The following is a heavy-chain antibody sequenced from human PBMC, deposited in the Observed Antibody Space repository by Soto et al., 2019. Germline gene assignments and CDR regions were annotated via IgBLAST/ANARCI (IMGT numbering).Heavy chain of an antibody. J-gene: IGHJ5*02. V-gene: IGHV1-18*01. Sequence: RQAPGQGLEWMGWITAYNGNTKYAQKLQGRVTMTTDTSTSTAYMELRSLRSDDTAVYYCAREGPNHRLSWGQGTLVTVSS. CDR3: AREGPNHRLS. CDR2: ITAYNGNT. D-gene: IGHD3-16*02.